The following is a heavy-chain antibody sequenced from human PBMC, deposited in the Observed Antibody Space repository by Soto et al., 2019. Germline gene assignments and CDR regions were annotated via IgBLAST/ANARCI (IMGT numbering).Heavy chain of an antibody. Sequence: PGGSLRLSCAASGFTFSSYAMSWVRQAPGKGLEWVSAISGSGGSTYYADSVKGRFTISRDNSKNTLYLQMNSLRAEDTAVYYCAKDGGIAVLAVYYGMDVWGQGTTVTVSS. D-gene: IGHD6-19*01. V-gene: IGHV3-23*01. CDR3: AKDGGIAVLAVYYGMDV. CDR2: ISGSGGST. J-gene: IGHJ6*02. CDR1: GFTFSSYA.